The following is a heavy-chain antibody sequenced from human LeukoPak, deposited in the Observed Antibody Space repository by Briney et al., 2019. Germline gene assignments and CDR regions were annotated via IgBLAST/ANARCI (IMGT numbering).Heavy chain of an antibody. V-gene: IGHV7-4-1*02. CDR1: GYTFTSYA. CDR2: INTNTGNP. D-gene: IGHD5-12*01. J-gene: IGHJ3*02. Sequence: ASMKVSCKASGYTFTSYAMNWVRQAPGQGLEWMGWINTNTGNPTYAQGFTGRFVFSLDTSVSTAYLQISSLKAEDTAVYYCARDVGDSGYWYSAFDIWGQGTMVTVSS. CDR3: ARDVGDSGYWYSAFDI.